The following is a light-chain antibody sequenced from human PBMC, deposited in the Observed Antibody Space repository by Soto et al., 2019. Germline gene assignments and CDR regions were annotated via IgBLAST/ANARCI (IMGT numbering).Light chain of an antibody. CDR3: SSYAGSSNV. J-gene: IGLJ1*01. CDR1: SSDVGGYNY. V-gene: IGLV2-8*01. CDR2: EVN. Sequence: AGTQPPSASGSPGQSVAISCTGTSSDVGGYNYVSWYQQHPGKAPKLMIYEVNKRPSGVPDRFSGSKSGNTASLTVSGLQAEDEADYYCSSYAGSSNVFGTGTKVTVL.